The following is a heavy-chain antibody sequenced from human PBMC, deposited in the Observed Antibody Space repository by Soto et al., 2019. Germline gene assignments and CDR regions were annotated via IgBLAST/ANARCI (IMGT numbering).Heavy chain of an antibody. CDR1: GFTFSSYG. V-gene: IGHV3-30*18. J-gene: IGHJ3*02. Sequence: QVQLVESGGGVVQPGRSLRLSCAASGFTFSSYGMHWVRQAPGKGLEWVAVISYDGSNKYYADSVKGRFTISRDNSKNTLYLQMYSLRGEDTAVYYCAKDLGHGGRGAFDIWGQGTMVTVSS. D-gene: IGHD7-27*01. CDR3: AKDLGHGGRGAFDI. CDR2: ISYDGSNK.